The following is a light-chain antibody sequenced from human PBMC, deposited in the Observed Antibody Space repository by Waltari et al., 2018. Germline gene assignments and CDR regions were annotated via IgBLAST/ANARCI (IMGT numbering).Light chain of an antibody. J-gene: IGLJ3*02. V-gene: IGLV4-69*02. Sequence: QLVLTQSPSASASLGASVRLTCTLSSGHSSNIITWHQQQPEKGPRYLMKVISDGSHSKGDEIPVRFSGSGSGAERYLTISSVQSEDEADYYWQTGGHGTWVFGGGTKLTVL. CDR3: QTGGHGTWV. CDR1: SGHSSNI. CDR2: VISDGSH.